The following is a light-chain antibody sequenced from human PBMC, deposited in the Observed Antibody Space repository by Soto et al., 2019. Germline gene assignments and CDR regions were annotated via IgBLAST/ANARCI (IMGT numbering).Light chain of an antibody. CDR3: QHCDYLPI. V-gene: IGKV1-33*01. J-gene: IGKJ3*01. CDR2: DAS. Sequence: DIQMTQSPSSLSASVGDRVTITCRASQNIDTYLNWYQHKPGRAPKLLIYDASILEAGVPTRFSGSGSGTHFTFTISSLQPEDVETYYCQHCDYLPIFGPGTTVDFK. CDR1: QNIDTY.